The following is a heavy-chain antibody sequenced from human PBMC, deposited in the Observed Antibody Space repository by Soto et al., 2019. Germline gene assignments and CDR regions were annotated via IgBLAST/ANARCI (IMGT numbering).Heavy chain of an antibody. V-gene: IGHV1-8*01. D-gene: IGHD3-16*01. CDR1: GYTFTSYD. J-gene: IGHJ4*02. Sequence: QVQLVQSGAEVKKPGASVKVSCKASGYTFTSYDINWVRQATGQGLEWMGWMNPNRGNTGYAQKFQGRVTITRNTSISTGYMELSSLTSEDTAVHYCARVLGGAPYSEDDYLGQGTLVTVSS. CDR2: MNPNRGNT. CDR3: ARVLGGAPYSEDDY.